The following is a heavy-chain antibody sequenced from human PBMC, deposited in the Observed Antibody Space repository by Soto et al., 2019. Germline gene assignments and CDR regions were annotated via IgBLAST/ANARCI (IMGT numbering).Heavy chain of an antibody. CDR1: GGSFSGYY. V-gene: IGHV4-34*01. Sequence: SETLSLTCAVYGGSFSGYYWSWIRQPPGKGLEWIGEINHSGSTNYNPSLKSRVTISVDTSKNQFSLKLSSVTAADTAVYYCARATGITGTTGWLYYFDYWGQGTLVTASS. D-gene: IGHD1-7*01. CDR3: ARATGITGTTGWLYYFDY. CDR2: INHSGST. J-gene: IGHJ4*02.